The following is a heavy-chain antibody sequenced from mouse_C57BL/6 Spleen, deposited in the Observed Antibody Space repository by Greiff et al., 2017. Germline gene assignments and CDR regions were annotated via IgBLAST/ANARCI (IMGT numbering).Heavy chain of an antibody. CDR3: ARGYYYGSSYGYFDD. V-gene: IGHV1-81*01. J-gene: IGHJ2*01. CDR1: GYTFTSYG. Sequence: QVQLKESGAELARPGASVKLSCTASGYTFTSYGISWVKQRTGQGLEWIGEIYPRSGNTYYNEKFKGKATLTADKSSSTAYMELRSLTSEDSAVYFCARGYYYGSSYGYFDDWGQGTTLTVSA. D-gene: IGHD1-1*01. CDR2: IYPRSGNT.